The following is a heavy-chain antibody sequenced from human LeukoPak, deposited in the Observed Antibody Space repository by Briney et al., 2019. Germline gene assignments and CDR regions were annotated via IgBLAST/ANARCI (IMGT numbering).Heavy chain of an antibody. CDR1: GYTFTGYY. Sequence: ASVKVSCKASGYTFTGYYMHWVRQAPGQGLEWMGWINPNSGGTNYAQKFQGRVTMTRDTSISTAYMELSRLRSDDTAVYYCARQRNVGDPFGAFDIWGQGTMVTVSS. V-gene: IGHV1-2*02. J-gene: IGHJ3*02. CDR2: INPNSGGT. CDR3: ARQRNVGDPFGAFDI. D-gene: IGHD2-21*01.